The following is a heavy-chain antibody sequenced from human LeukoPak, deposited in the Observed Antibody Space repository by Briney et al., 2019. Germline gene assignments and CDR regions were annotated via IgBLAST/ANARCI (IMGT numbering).Heavy chain of an antibody. V-gene: IGHV4-34*01. CDR1: GGSFSGYY. CDR3: ARFRSIDIVVVPAAMSRNNWFDP. D-gene: IGHD2-2*01. Sequence: SETLSLTCAVYGGSFSGYYWSWIRQPPGKGLEWIGEINHSGSTNYNPSLKSRVTISVDTSKNQFSLKLSSVTAADTAVYYCARFRSIDIVVVPAAMSRNNWFDPWGQGTPVTVSS. CDR2: INHSGST. J-gene: IGHJ5*02.